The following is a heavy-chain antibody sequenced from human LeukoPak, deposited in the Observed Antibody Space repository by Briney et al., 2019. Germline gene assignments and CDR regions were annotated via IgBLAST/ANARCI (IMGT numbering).Heavy chain of an antibody. D-gene: IGHD3-3*02. CDR2: INHSGST. Sequence: SETLSLTCAVYGGSFSGYYWSWIRQPPGKGLEWIGEINHSGSTNYSPSLKSRVTISVDTSKNQFSLKLSSVTAADTAVYYCARGARVHFWSGYYPPPYYFDYWGQGTLVTVSS. CDR1: GGSFSGYY. J-gene: IGHJ4*02. V-gene: IGHV4-34*01. CDR3: ARGARVHFWSGYYPPPYYFDY.